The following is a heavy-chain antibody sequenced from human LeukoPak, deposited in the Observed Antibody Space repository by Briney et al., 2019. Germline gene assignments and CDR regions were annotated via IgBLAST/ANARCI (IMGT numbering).Heavy chain of an antibody. CDR1: GFIVSSNY. Sequence: GGSLRLSCAAPGFIVSSNYMSWVRQAPGKGLEWVSHISSSSSTIYCADSVKGRFTISRDNAKTSLYLQMNSLRDEDTAMYYCARVEQKPRAVCGMDVWGQGTTVTVSS. J-gene: IGHJ6*02. V-gene: IGHV3-48*02. CDR3: ARVEQKPRAVCGMDV. D-gene: IGHD6-13*01. CDR2: ISSSSSTI.